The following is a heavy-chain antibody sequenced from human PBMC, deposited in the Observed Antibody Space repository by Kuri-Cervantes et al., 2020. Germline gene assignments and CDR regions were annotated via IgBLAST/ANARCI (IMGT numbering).Heavy chain of an antibody. CDR1: GFTFSSYA. CDR2: ISYDGSNK. J-gene: IGHJ5*02. D-gene: IGHD5-12*01. Sequence: GESLKISCAASGFTFSSYAMHWVRQAPGKELEWVAVISYDGSNKYYADSVKGRFTISRDNSKNTLYLQMNSLRVEDTAVYHCAKDALVKGLGSWFDPWGQGTLVTVSS. CDR3: AKDALVKGLGSWFDP. V-gene: IGHV3-30-3*01.